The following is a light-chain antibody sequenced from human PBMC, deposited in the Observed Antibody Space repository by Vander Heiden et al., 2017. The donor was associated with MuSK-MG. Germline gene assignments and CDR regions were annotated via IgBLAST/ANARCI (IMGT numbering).Light chain of an antibody. Sequence: QSALPPPASVSGSPGPSITISCTGTRSDVGSYNLDSWYQQHQGKAPKLMIYEGSKRPSGVSNRFSGSQSGNTASLTTSGLQAEDETEYYCCSYAGSGTFGYVFGGGTKVTVL. CDR1: RSDVGSYNL. CDR3: CSYAGSGTFGYV. J-gene: IGLJ1*01. V-gene: IGLV2-23*03. CDR2: EGS.